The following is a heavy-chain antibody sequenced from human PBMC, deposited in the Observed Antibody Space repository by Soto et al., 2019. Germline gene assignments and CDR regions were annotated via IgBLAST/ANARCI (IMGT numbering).Heavy chain of an antibody. Sequence: PGESLKISCKGSGYRFTNYWIGWVRQMPGKGLEWMGIIYPSDSDVRYSPSFQGQVTMSADKSISTVYLQWNSLKASDTAMYYCARIIADWYFDLWGRGTLVTVSS. CDR1: GYRFTNYW. D-gene: IGHD3-16*02. CDR2: IYPSDSDV. V-gene: IGHV5-51*01. CDR3: ARIIADWYFDL. J-gene: IGHJ2*01.